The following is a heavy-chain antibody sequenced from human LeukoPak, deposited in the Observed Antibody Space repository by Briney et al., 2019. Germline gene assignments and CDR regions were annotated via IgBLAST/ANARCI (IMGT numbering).Heavy chain of an antibody. Sequence: GGSLRLSCAASGFTFSSYWRHWIRQAPGKGLVWVSRINSDGSSTSYADSVKGRLPITRDNAKNTLYLQMNSLRAEDTAVYYCARVRADDGDYNWTAGYYYGMDVWGKGTTVTVSS. V-gene: IGHV3-74*01. J-gene: IGHJ6*04. D-gene: IGHD1-1*01. CDR3: ARVRADDGDYNWTAGYYYGMDV. CDR1: GFTFSSYW. CDR2: INSDGSST.